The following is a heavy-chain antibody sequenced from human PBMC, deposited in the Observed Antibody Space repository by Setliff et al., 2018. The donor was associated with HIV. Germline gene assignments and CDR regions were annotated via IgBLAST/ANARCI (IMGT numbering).Heavy chain of an antibody. J-gene: IGHJ4*02. D-gene: IGHD3-10*01. V-gene: IGHV1-3*01. CDR2: INAGNGNT. CDR1: GYTFTNYA. Sequence: ASVKVSCKASGYTFTNYAIHWVRQAPGQGLEWMGWINAGNGNTESSKKFQGRVTTTRETSATTAYMELSSLTPEDTAIYFCARALSYGSGTYSAAGFWGQGTLVTVSS. CDR3: ARALSYGSGTYSAAGF.